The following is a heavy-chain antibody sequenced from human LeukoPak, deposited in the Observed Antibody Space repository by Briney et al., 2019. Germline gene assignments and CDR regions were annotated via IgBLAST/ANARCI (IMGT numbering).Heavy chain of an antibody. CDR1: GFTFSNYA. CDR2: ISGSGGST. J-gene: IGHJ4*02. CDR3: ASELAAGY. Sequence: PRGSLRLSCAASGFTFSNYAMTWVRQAPGKGLEWVSAISGSGGSTYYADSVKGRFTISRDAAKNTLYLQMSSLRAEDTAGYYCASELAAGYWGQGTLVTVSS. V-gene: IGHV3-23*01. D-gene: IGHD6-13*01.